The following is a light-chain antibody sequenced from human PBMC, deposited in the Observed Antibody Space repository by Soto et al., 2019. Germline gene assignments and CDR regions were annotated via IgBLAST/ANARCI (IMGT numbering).Light chain of an antibody. CDR3: QSYDSSLSAVV. J-gene: IGLJ2*01. CDR1: SSNIGARYE. V-gene: IGLV1-40*01. Sequence: QSVLTQPPSVSGAPGQTVTISCTGSSSNIGARYEVHWYQQLPGTASKLLIYEDIKRPSGVPDRFSGSKSGASASLAITGLLSEDEAEYYCQSYDSSLSAVVFGGGTKLTVL. CDR2: EDI.